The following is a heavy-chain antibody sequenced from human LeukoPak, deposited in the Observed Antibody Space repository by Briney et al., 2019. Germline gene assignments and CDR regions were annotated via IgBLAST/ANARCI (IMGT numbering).Heavy chain of an antibody. Sequence: GGSLRLSCVASGFTFSSYEMNWVRQAPGKGLEWVSYISSSGSAIYYADSVQGRFTISRDNAQNSLYLQMSSLRAEDTAVYYCARNVYNFDYWGQGTLVTVSS. D-gene: IGHD3-10*02. CDR2: ISSSGSAI. CDR1: GFTFSSYE. V-gene: IGHV3-48*03. J-gene: IGHJ4*02. CDR3: ARNVYNFDY.